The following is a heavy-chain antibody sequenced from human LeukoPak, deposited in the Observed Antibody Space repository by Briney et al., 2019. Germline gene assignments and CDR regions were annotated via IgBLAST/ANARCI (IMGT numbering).Heavy chain of an antibody. CDR3: ARRWFGEFYDAFDI. J-gene: IGHJ3*02. D-gene: IGHD3-10*01. V-gene: IGHV1-2*02. CDR2: INPNSGGT. CDR1: GYTFTGYY. Sequence: ASVKVSCKASGYTFTGYYMHWVRQAPGQGLEWMGWINPNSGGTNYAQKFQGRVTMTRDTSISTAYMELRSLRSDDTAVYYCARRWFGEFYDAFDIWGQGTMVTVSS.